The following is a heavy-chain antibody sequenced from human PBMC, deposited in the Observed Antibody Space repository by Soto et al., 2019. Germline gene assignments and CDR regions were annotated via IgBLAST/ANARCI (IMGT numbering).Heavy chain of an antibody. CDR2: INAGNGNT. Sequence: ASVKVSCKASGYTFTSYAMHWVRQAPGQRLEWMGWINAGNGNTKYSQKFQGRVTIARDTSASTAYMELSSLRSEDTAVYYCARGRYYDFWSGPKSRWFDPWGQGTLVTVSS. CDR1: GYTFTSYA. D-gene: IGHD3-3*01. V-gene: IGHV1-3*01. CDR3: ARGRYYDFWSGPKSRWFDP. J-gene: IGHJ5*02.